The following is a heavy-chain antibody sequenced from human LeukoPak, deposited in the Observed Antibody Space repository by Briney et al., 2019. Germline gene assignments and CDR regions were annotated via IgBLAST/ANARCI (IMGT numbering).Heavy chain of an antibody. CDR3: ARDPYGSGDGYFDY. D-gene: IGHD3-10*01. J-gene: IGHJ4*02. CDR1: GFTFSDHG. Sequence: PGGSLRLSCAASGFTFSDHGMHWVRQAPGKGLEWVAIIWYNGSEKYYAESVKGRFTISRDNSKNTLYLQMSSLRAEDTAVYYCARDPYGSGDGYFDYWGQGTLVTVSS. CDR2: IWYNGSEK. V-gene: IGHV3-33*01.